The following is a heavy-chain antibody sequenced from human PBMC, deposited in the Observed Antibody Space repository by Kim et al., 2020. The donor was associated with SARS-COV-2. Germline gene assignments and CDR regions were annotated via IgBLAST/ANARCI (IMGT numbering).Heavy chain of an antibody. V-gene: IGHV3-21*01. CDR1: GFTFSSYT. Sequence: GGSLRLSCAASGFTFSSYTMNWVRQAPGKGLEWVSSISSSRCYIHYADSVKGRFTISRDNAKNSLYLQMNSLRAEDTAVYYCASSYSSGWYYFDYWGQGTLVTVSS. J-gene: IGHJ4*02. D-gene: IGHD6-19*01. CDR3: ASSYSSGWYYFDY. CDR2: ISSSRCYI.